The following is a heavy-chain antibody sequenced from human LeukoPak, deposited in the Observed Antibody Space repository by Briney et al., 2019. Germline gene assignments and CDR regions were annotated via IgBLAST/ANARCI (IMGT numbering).Heavy chain of an antibody. J-gene: IGHJ4*02. V-gene: IGHV3-9*01. CDR2: ISRNSGSI. Sequence: GGSLRLSCAASGFTFDDYAMHWVRQAPGKGLEWVSGISRNSGSIGYADSVKGRFTISRDNAKNSLYLQMNSLRAEDTAFYYCAKDISPTGTFYYFDYWGQGTLVTVSS. CDR3: AKDISPTGTFYYFDY. CDR1: GFTFDDYA. D-gene: IGHD1-1*01.